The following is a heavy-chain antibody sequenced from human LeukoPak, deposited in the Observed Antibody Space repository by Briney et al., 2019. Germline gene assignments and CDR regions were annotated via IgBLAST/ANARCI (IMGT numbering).Heavy chain of an antibody. Sequence: ASETLSLTCTVSGGSISSNNYYWGWVRQAPGKGLEWVSAISGSGGITYYADSVKGRFTISRDNSKNTVHLQMNSLRAEDTAVYYCAKYYSYYVDYWGQGTLVIVSS. V-gene: IGHV3-23*01. CDR3: AKYYSYYVDY. D-gene: IGHD5-18*01. J-gene: IGHJ4*02. CDR2: ISGSGGIT. CDR1: GGSISSNNYY.